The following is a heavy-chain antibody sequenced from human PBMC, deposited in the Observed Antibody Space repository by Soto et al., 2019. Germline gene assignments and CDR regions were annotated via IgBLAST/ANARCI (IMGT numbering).Heavy chain of an antibody. J-gene: IGHJ4*02. CDR1: GFTFSRYW. CDR2: ISSDGSST. V-gene: IGHV3-74*01. Sequence: EVQLVESGGGLVQPGGSLRLSCAVSGFTFSRYWMHWVRQAPGKGLVWVSRISSDGSSTIYADSVKGRFTISRDNAKNTLHLQMNSLRAEDTAIYYCTRDQVDSSGYYLLDYWGQGTLVTVSS. CDR3: TRDQVDSSGYYLLDY. D-gene: IGHD3-22*01.